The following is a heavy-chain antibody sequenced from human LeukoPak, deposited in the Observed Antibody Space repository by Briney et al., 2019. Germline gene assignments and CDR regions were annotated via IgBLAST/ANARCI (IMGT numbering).Heavy chain of an antibody. CDR3: AREWRGYSYGFPQNAFDI. V-gene: IGHV3-7*01. D-gene: IGHD5-18*01. CDR2: IKQDGSEK. J-gene: IGHJ3*02. CDR1: GFTFTNNF. Sequence: GGSLRLSCAASGFTFTNNFMSWVRQVPGKGLEWVANIKQDGSEKTYADSVRGRFTISRDNSKNTLYLQMNSLRAEDTAVYYCAREWRGYSYGFPQNAFDIWGQGTMVTVSS.